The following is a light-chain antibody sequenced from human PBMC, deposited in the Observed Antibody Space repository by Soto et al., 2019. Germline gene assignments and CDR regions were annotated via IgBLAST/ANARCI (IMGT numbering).Light chain of an antibody. CDR3: SSYTTNSALVV. Sequence: QSVLTQPASVSGSPGQSITIPCTGTNNDIGGYDYVNWYQQHPGKAPKLIIYEVSNRPSGVSNRFSGSKSGNTASLTISGLQAEEEAYYYCSSYTTNSALVVFGGGTKLTVL. CDR1: NNDIGGYDY. CDR2: EVS. J-gene: IGLJ3*02. V-gene: IGLV2-14*01.